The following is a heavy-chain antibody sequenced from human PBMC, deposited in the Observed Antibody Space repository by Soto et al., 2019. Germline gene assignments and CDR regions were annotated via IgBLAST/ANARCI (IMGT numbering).Heavy chain of an antibody. CDR1: GGTSTRYA. V-gene: IGHV1-69*06. J-gene: IGHJ4*02. CDR3: NRGSEYDFWSGYL. CDR2: IVPMFGTS. Sequence: QERLVQSGAEVRKPGSSVKVSCKVTGGTSTRYAINWVRQAPVQGLEWMGGIVPMFGTSKYAQKFQGRVTIPADTSTNIAYMELRSLRSEDTAVYYCNRGSEYDFWSGYLWGQGPLVSVSS. D-gene: IGHD3-3*01.